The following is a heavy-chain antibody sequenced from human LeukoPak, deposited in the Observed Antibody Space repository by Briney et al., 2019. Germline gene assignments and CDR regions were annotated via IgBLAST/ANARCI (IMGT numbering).Heavy chain of an antibody. CDR2: ISAYNGDT. D-gene: IGHD6-25*01. CDR3: SRLDAENTIVPDQQRRDYYYYMDG. Sequence: GASVKVSCKASGYTFTIYGISWIRQAPGQGLEWMGWISAYNGDTNYAQKLQGRVTMTTDTSTTTTSMELRSLRPNATAVASFSRLDAENTIVPDQQRRDYYYYMDGWGKGTTVTASS. J-gene: IGHJ6*03. CDR1: GYTFTIYG. V-gene: IGHV1-18*01.